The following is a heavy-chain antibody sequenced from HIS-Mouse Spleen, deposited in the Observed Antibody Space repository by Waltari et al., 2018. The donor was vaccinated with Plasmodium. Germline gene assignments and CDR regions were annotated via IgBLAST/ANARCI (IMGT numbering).Heavy chain of an antibody. CDR1: GFTFRSYW. CDR2: IKQDGSEK. CDR3: ASSWYWYFDL. V-gene: IGHV3-7*01. J-gene: IGHJ2*01. Sequence: EVQLVESGGGLVQPGGSLSPSCAAPGFTFRSYWMSWVRQAPGKGLEWVANIKQDGSEKYYVDSVKGRFTISRDNAKNSLYLQMNSLRAEDTAVYYCASSWYWYFDLWGRGTLVTVSS. D-gene: IGHD6-13*01.